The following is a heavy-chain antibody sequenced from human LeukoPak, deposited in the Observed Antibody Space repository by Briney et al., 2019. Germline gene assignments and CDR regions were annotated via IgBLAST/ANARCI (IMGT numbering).Heavy chain of an antibody. CDR1: GFTFDDYG. J-gene: IGHJ3*02. D-gene: IGHD6-19*01. V-gene: IGHV3-20*04. CDR3: ARVGWDGSGWYNGAFDI. Sequence: PGGSLRLSCAASGFTFDDYGMSWVRQAPGKGLEWVSGINWNGGSTGYADSVKGRFTISRDNAKSSLYPQMNSLRAEDTALYYCARVGWDGSGWYNGAFDIWGQGTMVTVSS. CDR2: INWNGGST.